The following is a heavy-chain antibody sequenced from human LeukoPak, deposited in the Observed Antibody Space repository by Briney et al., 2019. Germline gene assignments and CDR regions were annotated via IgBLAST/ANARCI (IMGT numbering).Heavy chain of an antibody. CDR2: MYLSGTT. Sequence: SGTLSLTCTVSGDSINSLDLWSWVRQPPGKGLEWIGEMYLSGTTHSNPSVKSRVTISIDKSKNQFFLNLSTVTAADTAVYYCAGLVGRYSSGLYYYYFDYWGQGTLVTVSS. V-gene: IGHV4-4*02. J-gene: IGHJ4*02. D-gene: IGHD3-22*01. CDR1: GDSINSLDL. CDR3: AGLVGRYSSGLYYYYFDY.